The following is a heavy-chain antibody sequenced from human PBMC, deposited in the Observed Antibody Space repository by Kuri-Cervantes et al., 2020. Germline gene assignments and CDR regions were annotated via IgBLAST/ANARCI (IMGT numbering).Heavy chain of an antibody. CDR2: INPSGGST. D-gene: IGHD3-22*01. CDR3: ARSNRITMIVVVRYGYGMDV. J-gene: IGHJ6*02. V-gene: IGHV1-46*01. CDR1: GYTFTSYY. Sequence: GGSLRLSCAASGYTFTSYYMHWVRQAPGQGLEWMGIINPSGGSTSYAQKFQGRVTMTRDTSTSTVYMELSSLRSEDTAVYYCARSNRITMIVVVRYGYGMDVWGQGTTVTVSS.